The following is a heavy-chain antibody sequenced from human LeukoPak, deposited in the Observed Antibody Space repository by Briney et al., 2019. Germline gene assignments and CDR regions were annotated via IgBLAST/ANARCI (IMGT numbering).Heavy chain of an antibody. D-gene: IGHD3-22*01. Sequence: SETLSLTWTVSGGSISRYYWSWIRQPPGKGLEWIGYISYSGSTKYNPSLMSRVTISVDTSKNQFSLKLSSATAADTAVYYCARLDYYHFDYWGQGTVVTVSS. CDR1: GGSISRYY. V-gene: IGHV4-59*01. J-gene: IGHJ4*02. CDR2: ISYSGST. CDR3: ARLDYYHFDY.